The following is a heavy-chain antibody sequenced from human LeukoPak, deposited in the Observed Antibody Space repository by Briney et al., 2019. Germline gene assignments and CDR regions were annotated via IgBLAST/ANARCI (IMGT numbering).Heavy chain of an antibody. CDR3: ARAFQYCSGGSCYSGASDI. V-gene: IGHV3-66*01. CDR2: IYSGGST. J-gene: IGHJ3*02. D-gene: IGHD2-15*01. CDR1: GFTFGSYA. Sequence: GGSLRLSCAASGFTFGSYAMTWVRQAPGKGLEWVSVIYSGGSTYYADSVKGRFTISRDNSKNTLYLQMNSLRAEDTAVYYCARAFQYCSGGSCYSGASDIWGQGTMVTVSS.